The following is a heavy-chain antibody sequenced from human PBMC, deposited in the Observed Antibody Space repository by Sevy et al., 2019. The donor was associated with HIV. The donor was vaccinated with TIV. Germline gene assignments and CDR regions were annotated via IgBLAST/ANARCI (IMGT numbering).Heavy chain of an antibody. CDR2: INPDTAVT. Sequence: ASVKVSCKASGYIFTDYYIHWLRQAPGQGLEWMGWINPDTAVTDYAQNFQGRVTMTRDTSINTAYMELGRLRSDDTAVFYCTTSLVDCRRTTCYGIFDIWGQGTMVTVSS. CDR1: GYIFTDYY. CDR3: TTSLVDCRRTTCYGIFDI. V-gene: IGHV1-2*02. J-gene: IGHJ3*02. D-gene: IGHD2-2*01.